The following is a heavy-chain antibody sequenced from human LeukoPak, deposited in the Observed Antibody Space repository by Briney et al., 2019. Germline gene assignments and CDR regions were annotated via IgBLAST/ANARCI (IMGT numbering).Heavy chain of an antibody. Sequence: PGGSLRLSCAASGFTFSSYGMHWVRQAPGKGLEWVAVISYDGSNKYYADSVKGRFTISRDNSKNTLYLQMNSLRAEDTAVYYCANLDSSSGWPFDYWGQGTLVTVSS. CDR3: ANLDSSSGWPFDY. V-gene: IGHV3-30*18. CDR2: ISYDGSNK. D-gene: IGHD6-19*01. J-gene: IGHJ4*02. CDR1: GFTFSSYG.